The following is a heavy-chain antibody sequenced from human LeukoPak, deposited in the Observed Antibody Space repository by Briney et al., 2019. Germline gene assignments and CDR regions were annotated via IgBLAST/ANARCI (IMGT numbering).Heavy chain of an antibody. V-gene: IGHV3-11*01. CDR1: GFTFSDYY. J-gene: IGHJ4*02. CDR3: AKGEMYYSSGWVFDY. Sequence: GGSLRLSCAASGFTFSDYYMSWIRQAPGKGLEWVSYISSSGSTIYYADSVKGRFTISRDNSKNTLYLQMNSLRAEDTAVYYCAKGEMYYSSGWVFDYWGQGTLVTVSS. CDR2: ISSSGSTI. D-gene: IGHD6-19*01.